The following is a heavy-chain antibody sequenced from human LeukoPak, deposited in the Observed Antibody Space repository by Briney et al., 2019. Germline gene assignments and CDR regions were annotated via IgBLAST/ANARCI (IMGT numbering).Heavy chain of an antibody. D-gene: IGHD2-15*01. Sequence: GGSLRLSCAASRFTSSDYWMHWVRQAPGKGLVWVSRINSDASRPSYADSVKGRFTISRDNAKNILYLQMNSLRVEDTALYYCARETREAGSGDHQTDSFDVWGQGTMVSVSS. J-gene: IGHJ3*01. V-gene: IGHV3-74*01. CDR2: INSDASRP. CDR1: RFTSSDYW. CDR3: ARETREAGSGDHQTDSFDV.